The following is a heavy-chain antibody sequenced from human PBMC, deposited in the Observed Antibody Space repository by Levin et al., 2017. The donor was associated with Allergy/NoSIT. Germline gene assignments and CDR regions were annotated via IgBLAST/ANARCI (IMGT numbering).Heavy chain of an antibody. CDR3: AKDFRDIVVVPAADTGGYYYDYYMDV. CDR1: GFTFDDYP. J-gene: IGHJ6*03. V-gene: IGHV3-43*01. D-gene: IGHD2-2*01. CDR2: ISWDGGST. Sequence: GGSLRLSCAASGFTFDDYPMHWVRQAPGKGLEWVSLISWDGGSTYYADSVKGRFTISRDNSKNSLYLQMNSLRTEDTALYYCAKDFRDIVVVPAADTGGYYYDYYMDVWGKGTTVTVSS.